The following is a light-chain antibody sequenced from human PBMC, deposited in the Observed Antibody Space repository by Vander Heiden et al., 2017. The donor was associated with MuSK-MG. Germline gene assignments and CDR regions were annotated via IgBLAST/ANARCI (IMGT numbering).Light chain of an antibody. J-gene: IGKJ1*01. Sequence: DIQMTQSSSSLSASVGDRVTITCRASRSVRTYLNWYCQKPGKAPELLIYGASILQGGVPSRFSGSGSGTDFTLTINNLQPEDLATYYCHQSVSAPWTFGQGTKVEIK. CDR2: GAS. V-gene: IGKV1-39*01. CDR3: HQSVSAPWT. CDR1: RSVRTY.